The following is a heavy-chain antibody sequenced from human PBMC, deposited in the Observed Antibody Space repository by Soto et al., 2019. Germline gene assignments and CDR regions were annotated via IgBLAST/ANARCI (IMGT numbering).Heavy chain of an antibody. J-gene: IGHJ4*02. Sequence: PSETLSLTCTFPGGSISSYYWSWIRQPPGKGLEWIGYIYYSGSTNYNPSLKSRVTISVDTSKNQFSLKLSSVTAADTAVYYCARDRGYGDYFHYFDYWGQGTLVTVST. V-gene: IGHV4-59*01. CDR1: GGSISSYY. CDR3: ARDRGYGDYFHYFDY. CDR2: IYYSGST. D-gene: IGHD4-17*01.